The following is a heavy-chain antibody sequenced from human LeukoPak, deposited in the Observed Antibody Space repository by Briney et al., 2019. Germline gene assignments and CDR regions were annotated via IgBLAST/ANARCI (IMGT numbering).Heavy chain of an antibody. CDR1: GYSISSGYY. V-gene: IGHV4-38-2*02. D-gene: IGHD3-22*01. CDR3: ARSALQYDSSGYFSPSPFVY. J-gene: IGHJ4*02. Sequence: SETLSLTCTVSGYSISSGYYWGWIRPPPGKGLEWIGSIYHSGSTYYNPSLKSRVTISVDTSRNQFSLKLCSVTAADTAVYYCARSALQYDSSGYFSPSPFVYWGQGTLVTVSS. CDR2: IYHSGST.